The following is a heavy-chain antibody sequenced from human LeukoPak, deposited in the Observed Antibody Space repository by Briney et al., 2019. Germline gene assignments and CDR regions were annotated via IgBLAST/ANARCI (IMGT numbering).Heavy chain of an antibody. CDR2: ISNSGRST. Sequence: GGSLRLSCAASGFTFSNYAMSWVRQAPGKGLEWVSGISNSGRSTYYADSVKGRFTISRDTSKNTLYLQMNSLRAEDTAVYYCAKRDYYDSSGYYYLYYFDHWGQGTLVTVTS. CDR3: AKRDYYDSSGYYYLYYFDH. CDR1: GFTFSNYA. J-gene: IGHJ4*02. V-gene: IGHV3-23*01. D-gene: IGHD3-22*01.